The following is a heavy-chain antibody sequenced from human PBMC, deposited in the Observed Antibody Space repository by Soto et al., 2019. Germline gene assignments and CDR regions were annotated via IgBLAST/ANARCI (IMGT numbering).Heavy chain of an antibody. V-gene: IGHV3-30*18. D-gene: IGHD3-10*01. CDR1: GFTFSSYG. J-gene: IGHJ6*03. CDR3: AKSVVRGVKGYMDV. Sequence: GGSLRLSCAASGFTFSSYGMHWVCQAPGKGLEWVAVISYDGSNKYYADSVKGRFTISRDNSKNTLYLQMNSLRAEDTAVYYCAKSVVRGVKGYMDVWGKGTTVTVSS. CDR2: ISYDGSNK.